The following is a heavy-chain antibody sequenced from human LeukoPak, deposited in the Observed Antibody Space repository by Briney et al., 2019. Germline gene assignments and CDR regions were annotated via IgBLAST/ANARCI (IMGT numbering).Heavy chain of an antibody. V-gene: IGHV3-23*01. CDR2: ISGSGGST. Sequence: GGSLRLSCAASGFTFSSYAMSWVRQAPGKGLEWASAISGSGGSTYYADSVKGRFTISRDNSKNTLYLQMNSLRAEDTAVYYCAKDKEHWDYPPYYYYGMDVWGQGTTVTVSS. J-gene: IGHJ6*02. CDR3: AKDKEHWDYPPYYYYGMDV. CDR1: GFTFSSYA. D-gene: IGHD1-7*01.